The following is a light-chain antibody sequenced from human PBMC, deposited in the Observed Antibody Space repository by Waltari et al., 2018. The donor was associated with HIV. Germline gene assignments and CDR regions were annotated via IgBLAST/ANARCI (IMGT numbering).Light chain of an antibody. V-gene: IGKV3-15*01. Sequence: EIVMTQSPATLSVSQGERATLSCSASQSVSSNLACYQQQPGQAPRLLIYGAATRATGIPARFSGSGSGTEFTLTISSLQSEDFAVYYCQQYNNWPWTFGQGTKVEIK. J-gene: IGKJ1*01. CDR2: GAA. CDR1: QSVSSN. CDR3: QQYNNWPWT.